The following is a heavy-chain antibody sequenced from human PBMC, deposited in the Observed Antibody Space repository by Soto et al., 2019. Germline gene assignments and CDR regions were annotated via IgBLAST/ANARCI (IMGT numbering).Heavy chain of an antibody. V-gene: IGHV1-18*01. CDR2: IGAYNGNT. Sequence: ASVKVSCKASGYTFTSYGISWVRQAPGQGLEWMGWIGAYNGNTNYAQKLQGRVTMTTDTSTSTAYMELRSLRSDGTAVYYCPRIVLMVYAPTFIDYWGQGTLVTVSS. CDR1: GYTFTSYG. D-gene: IGHD2-8*01. J-gene: IGHJ4*02. CDR3: PRIVLMVYAPTFIDY.